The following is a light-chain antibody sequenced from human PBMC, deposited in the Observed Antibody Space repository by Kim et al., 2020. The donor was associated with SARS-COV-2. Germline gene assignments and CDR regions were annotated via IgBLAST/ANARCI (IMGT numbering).Light chain of an antibody. CDR3: QQTYSFPQIT. J-gene: IGKJ5*01. CDR1: QSVSSY. CDR2: AAS. Sequence: SVGDRVTTSCRASQSVSSYVNWYQHKAGKAPKLLIYAASSLQSGVPSRFSGSGSGTDFTLTISSLQPEDFATYSCQQTYSFPQITFGQGTRLEIK. V-gene: IGKV1-39*01.